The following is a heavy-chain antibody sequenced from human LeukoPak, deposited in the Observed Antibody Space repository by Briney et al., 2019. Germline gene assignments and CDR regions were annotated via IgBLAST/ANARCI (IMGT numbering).Heavy chain of an antibody. CDR2: ITSIHAYI. Sequence: GGSLRLSCAASGFTPSSVSMNWVRQAPGKGLEWVSSITSIHAYIYYADSVKGRFTISRDNAKTLVYLQMNSLKAEDTAVYYCARNSAGAPFDYWGQGTPVTISS. CDR3: ARNSAGAPFDY. CDR1: GFTPSSVS. V-gene: IGHV3-21*01. J-gene: IGHJ4*02. D-gene: IGHD1-26*01.